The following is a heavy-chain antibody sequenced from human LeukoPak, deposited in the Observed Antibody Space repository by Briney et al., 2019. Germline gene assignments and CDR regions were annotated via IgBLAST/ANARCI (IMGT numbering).Heavy chain of an antibody. J-gene: IGHJ2*01. Sequence: SETLSLTCTVSGGSISSGDYYWSWIRQPPGKGLEWIGYIYYSGSTYYNPSLKSRVTISVDTSKNQFSLKLSSVTAADTAVYYCARGGKAAVRFDLWGRGTMVTVSS. V-gene: IGHV4-30-4*01. CDR1: GGSISSGDYY. CDR3: ARGGKAAVRFDL. CDR2: IYYSGST. D-gene: IGHD2-15*01.